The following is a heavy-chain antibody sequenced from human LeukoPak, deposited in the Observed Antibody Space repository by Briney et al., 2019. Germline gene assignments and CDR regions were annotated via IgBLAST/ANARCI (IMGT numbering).Heavy chain of an antibody. CDR2: ISSSSYI. D-gene: IGHD4-17*01. J-gene: IGHJ6*02. CDR1: GFTFSSYS. CDR3: ARDRETTVTTRFYYYFYGMDV. Sequence: PGGSLRLSCAASGFTFSSYSMIWVRQAPGKGLEWVSSISSSSYIYYADSVKGRFTISRDNAKNSLYLQMNSLRAEDTAVYYCARDRETTVTTRFYYYFYGMDVWGQGTTVTVSS. V-gene: IGHV3-21*01.